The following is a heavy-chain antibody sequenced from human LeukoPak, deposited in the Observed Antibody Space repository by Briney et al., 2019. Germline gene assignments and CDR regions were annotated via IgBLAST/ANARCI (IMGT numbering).Heavy chain of an antibody. D-gene: IGHD3-10*01. CDR1: GFTFINYG. Sequence: GGSLRLSCAASGFTFINYGMHWVRQAPGKGLEWMAFVRYDGSNTYYADSVKGRFTISRDNSKNTLYLEVISLTAEDTAVYYCAKDDAWLRFGEWSQGTLVTVSS. J-gene: IGHJ4*02. V-gene: IGHV3-30*02. CDR3: AKDDAWLRFGE. CDR2: VRYDGSNT.